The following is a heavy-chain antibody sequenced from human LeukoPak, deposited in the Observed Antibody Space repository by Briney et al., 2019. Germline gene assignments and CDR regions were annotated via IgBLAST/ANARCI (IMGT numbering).Heavy chain of an antibody. CDR2: ISGSGGNT. CDR3: ARRGYYDSSGYDY. V-gene: IGHV3-23*01. Sequence: GGSLRLSCAASGFTFSSYAMSWVRQAPGKGLEWVSAISGSGGNTYYADSVKGRFTISRDNSKNTLYLQMNSLRAEDTAVYYCARRGYYDSSGYDYWGQGTLVTVSS. CDR1: GFTFSSYA. J-gene: IGHJ4*02. D-gene: IGHD3-22*01.